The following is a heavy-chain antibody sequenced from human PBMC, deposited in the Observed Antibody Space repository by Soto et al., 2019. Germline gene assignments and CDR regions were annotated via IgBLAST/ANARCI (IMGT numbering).Heavy chain of an antibody. CDR2: IRSKANSYAT. J-gene: IGHJ4*02. Sequence: PGGSLRLSCAASGFTFSGSAMHWVRQASGKGLEWVGRIRSKANSYATAYAASVKGRFTISRDDSKNTAYLQMNSLKTEDTAVYYCTRRGVFGVENIVDYWGQGTLVTVSS. V-gene: IGHV3-73*01. CDR3: TRRGVFGVENIVDY. D-gene: IGHD3-3*01. CDR1: GFTFSGSA.